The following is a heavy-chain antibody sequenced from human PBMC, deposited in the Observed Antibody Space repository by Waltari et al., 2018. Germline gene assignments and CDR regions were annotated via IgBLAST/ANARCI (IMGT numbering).Heavy chain of an antibody. D-gene: IGHD2-2*01. CDR3: TREVVPAATIVVNWFDP. J-gene: IGHJ5*02. Sequence: QVQLVQSGSELKKPGASVKVSCKASGYTFTSYAINWVRQAPGQGLELMGWIITSSGNPTYAQGVTGRFVFSLDTSVSTAYLQINNLQADDTAIYYCTREVVPAATIVVNWFDPWGQGTLVTVSS. CDR1: GYTFTSYA. V-gene: IGHV7-4-1*02. CDR2: IITSSGNP.